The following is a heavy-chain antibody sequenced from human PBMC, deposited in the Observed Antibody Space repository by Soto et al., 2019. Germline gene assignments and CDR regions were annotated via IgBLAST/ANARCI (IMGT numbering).Heavy chain of an antibody. CDR2: INPNSGGT. CDR3: ARIKKWGSSSYFDY. V-gene: IGHV1-2*04. Sequence: QVQLVQSGAEVKKPGASMKVSCKASGYTFTGYYMRWVRQAPGQGLEWMGWINPNSGGTNYAQKFQGWVTMTRDTSISTAYMELSRLRSYDTAVYYCARIKKWGSSSYFDYWGQGTLVTVSS. D-gene: IGHD6-6*01. J-gene: IGHJ4*02. CDR1: GYTFTGYY.